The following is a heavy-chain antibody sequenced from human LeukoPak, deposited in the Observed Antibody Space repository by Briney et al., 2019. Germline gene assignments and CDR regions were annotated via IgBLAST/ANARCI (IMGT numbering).Heavy chain of an antibody. CDR3: ARDCGSYYAKYYFDY. D-gene: IGHD1-26*01. V-gene: IGHV3-33*01. Sequence: GRSLRLSCAASGFTFSSYGMHWVRQAPGKGLEGVAVIWYDGSNKYYADSVKGRFTISRDNSKNTLYLQMNSLRAEDTAVYYCARDCGSYYAKYYFDYWGRGTLVTVSS. CDR1: GFTFSSYG. J-gene: IGHJ4*02. CDR2: IWYDGSNK.